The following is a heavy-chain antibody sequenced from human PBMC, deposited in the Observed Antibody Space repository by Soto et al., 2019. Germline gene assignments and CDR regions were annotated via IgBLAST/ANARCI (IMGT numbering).Heavy chain of an antibody. CDR2: ISYDGSNK. J-gene: IGHJ4*02. Sequence: LRLSCAASGFTFSSYGMHWVRQAPGKGLEWVAVISYDGSNKYYADSVKGRFTISRDNSKNTLYLQMNSLRAEDTAVYYCAKDRGIQLHYFDYWGQGTLVTVSS. CDR3: AKDRGIQLHYFDY. CDR1: GFTFSSYG. D-gene: IGHD5-18*01. V-gene: IGHV3-30*18.